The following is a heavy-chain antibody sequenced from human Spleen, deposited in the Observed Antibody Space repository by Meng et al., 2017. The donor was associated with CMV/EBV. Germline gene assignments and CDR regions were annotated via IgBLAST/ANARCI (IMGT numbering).Heavy chain of an antibody. CDR2: IKSKTDGGTT. Sequence: LRLSCAASGVTLSNAWVGWVRQAPGKGLEWVGRIKSKTDGGTTDYAAPVKGRFTISRDDSKNTLYLQMNSLKTEDTGVYYCTIGHDYWGQGTLVTVSS. CDR1: GVTLSNAW. CDR3: TIGHDY. J-gene: IGHJ4*02. V-gene: IGHV3-15*01.